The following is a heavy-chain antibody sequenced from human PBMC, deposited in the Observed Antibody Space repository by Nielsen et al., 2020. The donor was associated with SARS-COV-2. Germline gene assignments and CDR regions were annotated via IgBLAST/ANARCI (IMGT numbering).Heavy chain of an antibody. CDR2: IFHGGST. D-gene: IGHD2-15*01. Sequence: SATLSLTCTVSGGSISKATYYWGWIRQPPGKGLQWIGHIFHGGSTTYSPSLMGRVTMSVDKSNNQFSLKLTSVTAADTAVYYCARLSGYCDTSDCFAGDSWGRGTLVTVPS. J-gene: IGHJ5*01. CDR1: GGSISKATYY. CDR3: ARLSGYCDTSDCFAGDS. V-gene: IGHV4-39*07.